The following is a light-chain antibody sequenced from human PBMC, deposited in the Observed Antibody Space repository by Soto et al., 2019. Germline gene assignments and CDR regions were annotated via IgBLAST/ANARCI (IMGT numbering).Light chain of an antibody. CDR3: QRFGTSPPWT. Sequence: EIVLTQSPGTLSLSPGERATLSCRASQSLSSSYLAWYQQKPGQAPRLLIYGTSIRATGIPDRFSGSGSGTDFTLTIIRLDPEDFAVYYCQRFGTSPPWTFGQGTKVEFK. J-gene: IGKJ1*01. CDR1: QSLSSSY. CDR2: GTS. V-gene: IGKV3-20*01.